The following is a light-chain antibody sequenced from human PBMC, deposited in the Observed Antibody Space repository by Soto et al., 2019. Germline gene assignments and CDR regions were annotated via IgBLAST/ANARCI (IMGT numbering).Light chain of an antibody. Sequence: QSALTQPRSVSGSPGQSVTISCTGTSSDVGGYNYVSWYQQHPVKAPKLMIYDVSKRPSGVTDRFSGSKSGNTASLTIYGLQSEDEADYYCCSYAGSYTLGVFGTGTKLTVL. J-gene: IGLJ1*01. CDR1: SSDVGGYNY. CDR3: CSYAGSYTLGV. V-gene: IGLV2-11*01. CDR2: DVS.